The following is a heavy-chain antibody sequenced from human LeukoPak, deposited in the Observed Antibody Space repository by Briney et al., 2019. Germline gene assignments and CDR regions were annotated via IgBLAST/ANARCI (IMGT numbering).Heavy chain of an antibody. J-gene: IGHJ4*02. CDR2: ITRSSGNM. V-gene: IGHV3-21*01. Sequence: PGGSLRLSCAASGFTFSTYNMNWVRQAPGKGLEWVSSITRSSGNMYYADSVKGRFTISRDNAKISLYLQMNSLRAEDTAVYYCARRGYTYGYDYWGQGTLVTVSS. D-gene: IGHD5-18*01. CDR3: ARRGYTYGYDY. CDR1: GFTFSTYN.